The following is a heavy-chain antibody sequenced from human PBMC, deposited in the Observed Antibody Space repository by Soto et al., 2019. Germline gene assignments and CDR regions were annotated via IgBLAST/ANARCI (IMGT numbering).Heavy chain of an antibody. CDR3: AKDAYCSAGSCLDDAFDI. D-gene: IGHD2-15*01. J-gene: IGHJ3*02. Sequence: QVQLVQSGAEVKKPGSSVKVSCKASGGTFSTYSITWVRQAPGQGPEWMGRIIPVLGLANYAQKFHGRVTITADKSTSTAYMELSSLRSEDTAVYYCAKDAYCSAGSCLDDAFDILGQGTMVTVSS. CDR2: IIPVLGLA. CDR1: GGTFSTYS. V-gene: IGHV1-69*02.